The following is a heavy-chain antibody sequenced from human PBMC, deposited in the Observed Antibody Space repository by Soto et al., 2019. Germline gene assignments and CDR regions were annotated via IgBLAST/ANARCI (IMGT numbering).Heavy chain of an antibody. Sequence: GSLILSCAASGLTCRSFTMNWVRQAPGKGLEWVSTISSNSKVDGGTTDPASPVKGRFTISRDDSRNMLYLQMNNLKTADTALYYCPTDAKYASSWRFDYWGQGILVTVYS. CDR3: PTDAKYASSWRFDY. CDR1: GLTCRSFT. V-gene: IGHV3-15*07. D-gene: IGHD6-13*01. J-gene: IGHJ4*02. CDR2: SNSKVDGGTT.